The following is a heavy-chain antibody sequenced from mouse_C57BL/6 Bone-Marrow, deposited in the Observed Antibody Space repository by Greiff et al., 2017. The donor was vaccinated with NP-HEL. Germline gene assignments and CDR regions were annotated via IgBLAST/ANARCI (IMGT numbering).Heavy chain of an antibody. CDR3: TREGGIYYYEAMDY. V-gene: IGHV5-9-1*02. CDR2: ISSGGDYI. Sequence: EVKLVESGEGLVKPGGSLKLSCAASGFTFSSYAMSWVRQTPEKRLEWVAYISSGGDYIYYADTVKGRFTISRDNARNTLSLQMSSLKSEDTAMYYCTREGGIYYYEAMDYWGQGTSVTVSS. J-gene: IGHJ4*01. D-gene: IGHD1-1*01. CDR1: GFTFSSYA.